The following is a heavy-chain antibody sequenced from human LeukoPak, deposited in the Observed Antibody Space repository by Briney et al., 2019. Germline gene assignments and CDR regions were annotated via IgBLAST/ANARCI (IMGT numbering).Heavy chain of an antibody. V-gene: IGHV4-34*01. J-gene: IGHJ4*02. CDR1: GGSFSGYY. CDR2: INHSGST. Sequence: SETLSLTCAVYGGSFSGYYWTYIRQPPGKGLEWIGEINHSGSTNYNTSLKSRVTISVDTSKNQFSLKLSSVTAADTAVYYCARRPRGYCSSTSCYSAFDYWGQGTLVTVSS. D-gene: IGHD2-2*01. CDR3: ARRPRGYCSSTSCYSAFDY.